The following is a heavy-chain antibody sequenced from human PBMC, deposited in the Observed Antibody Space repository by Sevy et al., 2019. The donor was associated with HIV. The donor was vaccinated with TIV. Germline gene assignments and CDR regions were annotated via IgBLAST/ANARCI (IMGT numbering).Heavy chain of an antibody. CDR1: GFTFSSYA. J-gene: IGHJ3*02. CDR3: ARVPELLYAFDI. CDR2: ISYDGSNK. D-gene: IGHD1-26*01. V-gene: IGHV3-30*04. Sequence: GGSLRLSCAASGFTFSSYAMHWVRQAPGKGLEWVAVISYDGSNKYYADSVKGRFTISRDNSKNTLYLQMNSLRAEDTAVYYCARVPELLYAFDIWGQGTMVTVSS.